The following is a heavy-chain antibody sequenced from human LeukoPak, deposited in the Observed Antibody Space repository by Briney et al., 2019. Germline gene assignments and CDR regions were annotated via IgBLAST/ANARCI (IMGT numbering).Heavy chain of an antibody. J-gene: IGHJ4*02. V-gene: IGHV4-4*09. Sequence: SETLSLTCTVSGGSISSYYWSWIRQPPGKGLEWIGYIYTSGSTNYNPSLQSRVTISVDTSRNQFSLRLSSVTAADTAMYYCARSGTKTNGFDYWGQGTLVTVSS. CDR1: GGSISSYY. CDR3: ARSGTKTNGFDY. D-gene: IGHD2-8*01. CDR2: IYTSGST.